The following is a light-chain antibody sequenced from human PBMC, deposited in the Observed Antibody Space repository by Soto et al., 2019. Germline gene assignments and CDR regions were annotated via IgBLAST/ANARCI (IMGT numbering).Light chain of an antibody. CDR2: DVT. Sequence: QSALTQPRSVSGSPGQSVTISCTGTSADVGGYDFVSWYQQLPGKAPKLMIYDVTKRPSGVPDRFSGSKSGNTASLTISGLQAEDEADYYCSSFAGSHVAFGGGTKL. CDR3: SSFAGSHVA. J-gene: IGLJ2*01. CDR1: SADVGGYDF. V-gene: IGLV2-11*01.